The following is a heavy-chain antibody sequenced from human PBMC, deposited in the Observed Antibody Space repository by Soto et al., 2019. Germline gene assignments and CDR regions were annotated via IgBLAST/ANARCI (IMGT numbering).Heavy chain of an antibody. J-gene: IGHJ3*02. D-gene: IGHD2-21*02. CDR3: AHLVTRGFDAFDI. V-gene: IGHV1-69*01. Sequence: QVQLVQSGAEVKKPGSSVKVSCKASGGTFSSYAISWVRQAPGQGLEWMGGIIPIFGTANYAQKLQGRVTITADDSTSTASVELSSLRSEDTAIYYCAHLVTRGFDAFDIWGQGTMVTVSS. CDR1: GGTFSSYA. CDR2: IIPIFGTA.